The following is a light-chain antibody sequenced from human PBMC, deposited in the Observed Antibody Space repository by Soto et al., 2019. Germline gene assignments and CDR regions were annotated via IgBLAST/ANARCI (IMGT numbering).Light chain of an antibody. Sequence: QSALTQPASVSGSPGQSITISCTGTSSDVGSYNLVSWYQQHPGKAPKLMIYEVSKRPSGVSNRFSGSKSGNTASLTISGLQAEDEADYYCCSYAGSRTPWVFGGGTKVTVL. CDR1: SSDVGSYNL. CDR3: CSYAGSRTPWV. V-gene: IGLV2-23*02. J-gene: IGLJ3*02. CDR2: EVS.